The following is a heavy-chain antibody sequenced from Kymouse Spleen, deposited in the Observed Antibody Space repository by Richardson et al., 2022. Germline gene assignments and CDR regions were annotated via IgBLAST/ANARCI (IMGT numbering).Heavy chain of an antibody. V-gene: IGHV6-1*01. J-gene: IGHJ6*02. CDR3: ARGGGSSYSSGWSYYYGMDV. CDR1: GDSVSSNSAA. Sequence: QVQLQQSGPGLVKPSQTLSLTCAISGDSVSSNSAAWNWIRQSPSRGLEWLGRTYYRSKWYNDYAVSVKSRITINPDTSKNQFSLQLNSVTPEDTAVYYCARGGGSSYSSGWSYYYGMDVWGQGTTVTVSS. D-gene: IGHD6-19*01. CDR2: TYYRSKWYN.